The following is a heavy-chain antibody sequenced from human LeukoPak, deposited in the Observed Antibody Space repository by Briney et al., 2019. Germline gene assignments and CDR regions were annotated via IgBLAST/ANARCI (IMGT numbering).Heavy chain of an antibody. J-gene: IGHJ5*02. Sequence: GGSLRLSCAASGFTFDDYGMGWVRHAPGKGLEWVSGINWNGGSTGYADSVKGRFTISRDNAKNSLYLQMNSLRAEDTALYYCARDRGVDTAMVNWFDPWGQGTLVTVSS. CDR1: GFTFDDYG. D-gene: IGHD5-18*01. CDR2: INWNGGST. V-gene: IGHV3-20*04. CDR3: ARDRGVDTAMVNWFDP.